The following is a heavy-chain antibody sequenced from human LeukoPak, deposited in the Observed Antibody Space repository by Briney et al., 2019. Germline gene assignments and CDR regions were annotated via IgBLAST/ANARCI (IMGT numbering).Heavy chain of an antibody. CDR2: ISGSGSNT. D-gene: IGHD3-22*01. Sequence: PGGSLRLSCAASGFTFTSYGMTWVRQAPGKGLEWVSAISGSGSNTYYADSVKGRFTISRDNSNNTLYLQMNSLRAEDTAVYYCAKDGRGYYYDGSGSYSGYWGQGTLVTVSS. CDR1: GFTFTSYG. CDR3: AKDGRGYYYDGSGSYSGY. J-gene: IGHJ4*02. V-gene: IGHV3-23*01.